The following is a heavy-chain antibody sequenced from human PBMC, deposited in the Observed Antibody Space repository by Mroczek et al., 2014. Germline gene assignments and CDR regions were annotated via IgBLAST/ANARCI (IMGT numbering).Heavy chain of an antibody. CDR2: IITWEH. Sequence: QVQLQHGGPGLVKPSPDPVPHLHCLCGSISSXVTTGAGSPXPXKGLEWIGYIITWEHLLQPSLKSRVTISVDTSKNQXSLKLSSVTAADTAVYYCARDHGKGLGYCSSTSCPSDAFDIWGQGTMVTVSS. CDR3: ARDHGKGLGYCSSTSCPSDAFDI. J-gene: IGHJ3*02. CDR1: GSISSXVTT. D-gene: IGHD2-2*01. V-gene: IGHV4-31*03.